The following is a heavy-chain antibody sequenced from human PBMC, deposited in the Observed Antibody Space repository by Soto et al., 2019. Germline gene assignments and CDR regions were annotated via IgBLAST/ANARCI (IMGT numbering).Heavy chain of an antibody. CDR2: ISGSGGST. CDR1: GFTFSSYA. CDR3: AKDRIISKAAMVKFFDY. J-gene: IGHJ4*02. D-gene: IGHD5-18*01. Sequence: GGSLRLSCAASGFTFSSYAMSWVRQAPGKGLEWVSAISGSGGSTYYADSVKGRFTISRDNSKNTLYLQMNSLRAEDTAVYYCAKDRIISKAAMVKFFDYWGQGTLVTVSS. V-gene: IGHV3-23*01.